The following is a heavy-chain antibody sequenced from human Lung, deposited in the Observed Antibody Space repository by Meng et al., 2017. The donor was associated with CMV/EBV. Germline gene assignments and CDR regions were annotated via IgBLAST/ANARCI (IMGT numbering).Heavy chain of an antibody. CDR2: IHSSGST. V-gene: IGHV4-31*03. CDR1: GGSISSGGYY. CDR3: ARASYGSGSPLGESWFDP. D-gene: IGHD3-10*01. J-gene: IGHJ5*02. Sequence: VRVPELGPGLVKPSQTLSLTCTVSGGSISSGGYYWSWIRQHPGKGLEWIGYIHSSGSTYYNPSLRSRLTISVDTSKNQFSLKLSSVTAADTAVYYCARASYGSGSPLGESWFDPWGQGTLVTVSS.